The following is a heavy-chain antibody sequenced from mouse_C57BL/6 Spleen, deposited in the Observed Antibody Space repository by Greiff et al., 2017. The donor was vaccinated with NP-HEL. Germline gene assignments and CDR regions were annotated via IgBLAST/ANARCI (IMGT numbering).Heavy chain of an antibody. CDR2: IHPNSGST. CDR3: ARACTTVRYAMDY. D-gene: IGHD1-1*01. J-gene: IGHJ4*01. Sequence: VQLQQPGAELVKPGASVKLSCKASGYTFTSYWMHWVKQRPGQGLEWIGMIHPNSGSTNYNEKFKSKATLTVDKSSSTAYMQLSSLTSEDSAVYYCARACTTVRYAMDYWGQGTSVTVSS. CDR1: GYTFTSYW. V-gene: IGHV1-64*01.